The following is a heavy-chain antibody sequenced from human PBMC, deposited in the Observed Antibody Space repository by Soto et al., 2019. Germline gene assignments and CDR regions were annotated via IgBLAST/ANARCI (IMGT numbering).Heavy chain of an antibody. J-gene: IGHJ4*02. V-gene: IGHV4-38-2*01. CDR1: GYSLTSGYH. D-gene: IGHD6-6*01. CDR3: VRVYGRSSCFFDS. CDR2: IYHSGTT. Sequence: SETLSLTCGVSGYSLTSGYHWGWIRQPPGKGLEWIGTIYHSGTTYYNPSLMSRVTMSVDTSKNQFSLKVTSATAADTAVYFCVRVYGRSSCFFDSWGKGTRVTASS.